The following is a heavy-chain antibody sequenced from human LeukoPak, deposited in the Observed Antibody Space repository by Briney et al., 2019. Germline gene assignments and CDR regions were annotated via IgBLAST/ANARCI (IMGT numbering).Heavy chain of an antibody. D-gene: IGHD6-19*01. Sequence: SETLSLTCTVSGGSISSYYWSWIRQPAGKGLEWIGRIYTSGSTNYNPSLKSRVTISLDTSKKQFSLMLTSVTSADTAIYYCARDTNQWLEYWGQGTLVTVSS. V-gene: IGHV4-4*07. CDR3: ARDTNQWLEY. CDR2: IYTSGST. J-gene: IGHJ4*02. CDR1: GGSISSYY.